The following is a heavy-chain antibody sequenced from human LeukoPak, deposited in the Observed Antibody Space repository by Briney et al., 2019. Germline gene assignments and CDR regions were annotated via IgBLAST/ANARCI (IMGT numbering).Heavy chain of an antibody. CDR1: GFTFSSYN. J-gene: IGHJ4*02. CDR3: ARDSLVVAAFDY. Sequence: GGSLRLSCAASGFTFSSYNMNWVRQAPGKGLEWVSSISSSSSYIYYADSVKGRFTMSRDNAQNSLYLQMNGLRAEDTAVYYCARDSLVVAAFDYWGQGTLVTVSS. D-gene: IGHD2-15*01. V-gene: IGHV3-21*01. CDR2: ISSSSSYI.